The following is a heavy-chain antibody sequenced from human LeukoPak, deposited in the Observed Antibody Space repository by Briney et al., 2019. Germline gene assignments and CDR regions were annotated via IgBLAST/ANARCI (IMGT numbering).Heavy chain of an antibody. CDR1: GYTFTGYY. D-gene: IGHD6-19*01. V-gene: IGHV1-2*02. Sequence: ASVKVSCKASGYTFTGYYMHWVRQAPGQGLEWMGWINANSGGTNFAQKFQARVTMTRDTSISTAYMELSRLRSDDTAVYYCARDHVVAGEIDYWGQGTLVTVSS. CDR2: INANSGGT. CDR3: ARDHVVAGEIDY. J-gene: IGHJ4*02.